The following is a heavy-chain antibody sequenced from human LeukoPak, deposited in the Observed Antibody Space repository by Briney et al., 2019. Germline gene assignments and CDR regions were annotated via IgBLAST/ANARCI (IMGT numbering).Heavy chain of an antibody. CDR2: IYYSGST. Sequence: SETLSLTCTVSGGSINSYYWSWIRQPPGKGLEWVGYIYYSGSTNYNPSLKSRVTISVDTSKNQFSLKLSSVTAADTAVYYCVRAPTIIRTPPRAPLDIWGQGTMVTVSS. J-gene: IGHJ3*02. V-gene: IGHV4-59*01. D-gene: IGHD3-22*01. CDR1: GGSINSYY. CDR3: VRAPTIIRTPPRAPLDI.